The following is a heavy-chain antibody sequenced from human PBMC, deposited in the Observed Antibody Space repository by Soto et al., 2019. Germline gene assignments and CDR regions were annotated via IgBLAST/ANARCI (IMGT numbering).Heavy chain of an antibody. CDR3: TRHNCGGDCYSSYWFDP. CDR1: GFTFDDYA. D-gene: IGHD2-21*02. Sequence: GSLRLSCTASGFTFDDYAMIWFRQAPGKGLEWVGFIRSKAYGGTTEYAASVKGRFTISRDDSKSIAYLQMNSLKTEDTAVYYCTRHNCGGDCYSSYWFDPWGQGTLVTVS. CDR2: IRSKAYGGTT. J-gene: IGHJ5*02. V-gene: IGHV3-49*03.